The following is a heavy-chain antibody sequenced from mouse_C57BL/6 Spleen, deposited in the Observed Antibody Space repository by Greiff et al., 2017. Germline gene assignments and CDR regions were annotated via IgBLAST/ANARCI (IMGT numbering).Heavy chain of an antibody. V-gene: IGHV1-7*01. CDR3: ARSYYGSKGDYDMDY. J-gene: IGHJ4*01. CDR2: INPSSGYT. Sequence: VQLQESGAELAKPGASVKLSCKASGYTFTSYWMHWVKQRPGQGLEWIGYINPSSGYTKYNQKFKDKATLTADKSSSTAYMQLSRLTYEDSAVYCGARSYYGSKGDYDMDYWGQGTTVTVSS. D-gene: IGHD1-1*01. CDR1: GYTFTSYW.